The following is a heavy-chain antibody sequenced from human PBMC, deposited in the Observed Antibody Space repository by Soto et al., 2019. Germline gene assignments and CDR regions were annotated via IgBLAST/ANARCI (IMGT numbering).Heavy chain of an antibody. Sequence: PETLSLTCNFSGGSISSSSYDWGWIRQPPGKGLAWIGSIYYSGSTYYNPSLKSRVTISVDTSKNQLSLKLSSVTAADTAVYYCERCSGYYLNWFDPWGQGTLVTVSS. V-gene: IGHV4-39*01. CDR1: GGSISSSSYD. CDR3: ERCSGYYLNWFDP. J-gene: IGHJ5*02. D-gene: IGHD3-22*01. CDR2: IYYSGST.